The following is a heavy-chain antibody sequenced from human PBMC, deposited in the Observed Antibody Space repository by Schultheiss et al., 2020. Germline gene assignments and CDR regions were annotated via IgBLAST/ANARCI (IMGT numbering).Heavy chain of an antibody. J-gene: IGHJ6*02. Sequence: KVSCKGSGYSFTSYWIGWVRQMPGKGLEWMGIIYPGDSDTRYSPSFQGQVTISADKSISTAYLQWSSLKASDTAMYYCARVEGYGDDNYYYYGMDVWGQGTTVTVSS. V-gene: IGHV5-51*01. CDR2: IYPGDSDT. CDR1: GYSFTSYW. CDR3: ARVEGYGDDNYYYYGMDV. D-gene: IGHD4-17*01.